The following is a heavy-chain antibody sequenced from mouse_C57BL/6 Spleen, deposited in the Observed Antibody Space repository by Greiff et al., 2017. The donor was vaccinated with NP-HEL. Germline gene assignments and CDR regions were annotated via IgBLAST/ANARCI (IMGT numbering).Heavy chain of an antibody. CDR2: IWSGGST. D-gene: IGHD2-4*01. J-gene: IGHJ3*01. CDR3: ARRGYYDYAFAY. CDR1: GFSLTSYG. Sequence: VQLQQSGPGLVQPSQSLSITCTVSGFSLTSYGVHWVRQSPGKGLEWLGVIWSGGSTDYNAAFISRLSISKDNSKSQVFFKMSSLQADDTAIYYCARRGYYDYAFAYWGQGTLVTVSA. V-gene: IGHV2-2*01.